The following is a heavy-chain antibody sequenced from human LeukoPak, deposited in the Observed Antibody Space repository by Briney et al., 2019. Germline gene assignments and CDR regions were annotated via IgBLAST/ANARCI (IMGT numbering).Heavy chain of an antibody. J-gene: IGHJ6*02. CDR3: ARDHRTVRGHYGMDV. V-gene: IGHV4-59*01. CDR1: GGSISSYY. D-gene: IGHD3-10*01. Sequence: SETLSLTCTVSGGSISSYYWSWIRQPPGKGLEWIGYIYYSGSTNYNPSLKSRVTISVDTSKNQFSLKLSSVTAADTAVYYCARDHRTVRGHYGMDVWGQGTTVTVSS. CDR2: IYYSGST.